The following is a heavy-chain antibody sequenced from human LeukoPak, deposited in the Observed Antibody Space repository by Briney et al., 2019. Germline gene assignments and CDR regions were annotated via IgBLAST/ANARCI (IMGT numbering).Heavy chain of an antibody. CDR1: GFAFSTYG. V-gene: IGHV3-30*03. D-gene: IGHD6-19*01. CDR2: ISDDGSDK. Sequence: GGSLRLSCVASGFAFSTYGMHWARQAPGKGLEWVAVISDDGSDKYYADSVKGRFTISRDNSKNTLYLQMNSLRPEDTAVYYCAIIGRAMAGNKFDHWGQGTLVTVSS. CDR3: AIIGRAMAGNKFDH. J-gene: IGHJ4*02.